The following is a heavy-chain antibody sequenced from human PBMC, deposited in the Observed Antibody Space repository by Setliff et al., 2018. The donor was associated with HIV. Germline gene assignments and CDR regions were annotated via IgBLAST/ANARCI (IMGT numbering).Heavy chain of an antibody. J-gene: IGHJ6*02. CDR3: ARDGEYQVLHYYYSGMDV. Sequence: ASVKVSCKASGYTFTRYGISWVRQAPGQGLEWMGWISANNGNTKYAQRLQGRVTMTTDTSTSTAYMDLRSLRSDGTAVYFCARDGEYQVLHYYYSGMDVWGQGTTVTVS. V-gene: IGHV1-18*01. D-gene: IGHD2-2*01. CDR2: ISANNGNT. CDR1: GYTFTRYG.